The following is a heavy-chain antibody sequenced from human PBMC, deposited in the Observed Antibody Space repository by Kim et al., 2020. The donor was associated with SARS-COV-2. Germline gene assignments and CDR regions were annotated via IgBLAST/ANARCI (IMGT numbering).Heavy chain of an antibody. CDR1: GFTFSSYA. CDR3: AKLDLSRTRNYYDSSGYYYSDY. V-gene: IGHV3-23*01. J-gene: IGHJ4*02. CDR2: ISGSGGST. D-gene: IGHD3-22*01. Sequence: GGSLRLSCAASGFTFSSYAMSWVRQAPGKGLEWVSAISGSGGSTYYADSVKGRFTISRDNSKNTLYLQMNSLRAEDTAVYYCAKLDLSRTRNYYDSSGYYYSDYWGQGTLVTVSS.